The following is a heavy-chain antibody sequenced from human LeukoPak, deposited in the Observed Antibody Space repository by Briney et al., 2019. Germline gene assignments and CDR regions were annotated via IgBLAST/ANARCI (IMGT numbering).Heavy chain of an antibody. CDR2: ISGSGGST. Sequence: GGSLRLSCAASGFTFSSYAMSWVRQAPGKGLEWVSAISGSGGSTYYADSVKGRFTISRDNSKNTLYLQMNSLRAEDTAVYYCAKVADIVATIRYWYFDLWGRGTLVTVSS. J-gene: IGHJ2*01. V-gene: IGHV3-23*01. CDR3: AKVADIVATIRYWYFDL. CDR1: GFTFSSYA. D-gene: IGHD5-12*01.